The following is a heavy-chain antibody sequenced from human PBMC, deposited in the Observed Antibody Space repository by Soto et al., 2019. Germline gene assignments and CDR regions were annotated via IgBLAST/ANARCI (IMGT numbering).Heavy chain of an antibody. V-gene: IGHV3-21*06. CDR1: GFTLGDET. J-gene: IGHJ4*02. D-gene: IGHD3-10*01. CDR2: ISWGSSYI. CDR3: SREKDWHNTSWFVPPHF. Sequence: PGGSLRLSCSASGFTLGDETMLWVRQVPGRGLEWVSGISWGSSYIFYADSVKGRFTISRDNPKNSLSLEMNSLRVEDTAVYYCSREKDWHNTSWFVPPHFWGQGTPVTVSS.